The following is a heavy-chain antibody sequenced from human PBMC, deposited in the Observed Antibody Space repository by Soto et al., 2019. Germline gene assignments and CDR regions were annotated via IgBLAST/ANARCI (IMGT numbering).Heavy chain of an antibody. V-gene: IGHV5-10-1*01. J-gene: IGHJ4*02. CDR1: GYSFTSYW. Sequence: PGESLKISCKGSGYSFTSYWISWVRQMPGKGLECLGRFVPSDSYTNYSPSFQGHVTISVDKSFSTAYLQWSSLKASDTAMYYCARLQAAAGDNDLTFDYWGQGTLVTVS. CDR2: FVPSDSYT. CDR3: ARLQAAAGDNDLTFDY. D-gene: IGHD6-13*01.